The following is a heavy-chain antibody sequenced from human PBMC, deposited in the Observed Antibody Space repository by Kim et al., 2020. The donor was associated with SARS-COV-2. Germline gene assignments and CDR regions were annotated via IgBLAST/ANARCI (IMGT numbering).Heavy chain of an antibody. CDR1: GYSFTSYW. Sequence: GESLKISCKGSGYSFTSYWISWVRQMPGKGLEWMGRIDPSDSYTNYSPSFQGHVTISADKSIRTAYLQWSSLKASDTAMYYCARRWGLLAYCSSTSCYGMDVWGQGTTVTVSS. CDR3: ARRWGLLAYCSSTSCYGMDV. V-gene: IGHV5-10-1*01. J-gene: IGHJ6*02. D-gene: IGHD2-2*01. CDR2: IDPSDSYT.